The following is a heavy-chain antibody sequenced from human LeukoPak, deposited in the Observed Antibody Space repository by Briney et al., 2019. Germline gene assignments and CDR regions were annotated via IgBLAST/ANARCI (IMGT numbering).Heavy chain of an antibody. Sequence: GGSLRLSCAASGFTFSSYALSWVREAPARGLEWVSSLRGNGDTFYADSVKGRFTLSRDESRNTVYLRLNNLRVEDTAVYYCAKASRVSSADAVLWGQGTVVTVSS. CDR3: AKASRVSSADAVL. J-gene: IGHJ4*02. CDR1: GFTFSSYA. V-gene: IGHV3-23*01. CDR2: LRGNGDT. D-gene: IGHD3-10*01.